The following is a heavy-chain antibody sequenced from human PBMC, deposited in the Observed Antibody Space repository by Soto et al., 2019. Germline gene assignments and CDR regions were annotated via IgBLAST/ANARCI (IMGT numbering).Heavy chain of an antibody. D-gene: IGHD2-8*01. V-gene: IGHV4-38-2*02. CDR1: GYSISSGYY. J-gene: IGHJ5*02. Sequence: QVQLQDSGPGLVKPSETLSLTCAVSGYSISSGYYWGWIRQPPGKGLEWIGSIYHSGSTYYNPSLNSRVTIAVHTSKTQFSLELSSVTAADTAVYYCARDDDPANGWFDPWGQGTLVTVSS. CDR3: ARDDDPANGWFDP. CDR2: IYHSGST.